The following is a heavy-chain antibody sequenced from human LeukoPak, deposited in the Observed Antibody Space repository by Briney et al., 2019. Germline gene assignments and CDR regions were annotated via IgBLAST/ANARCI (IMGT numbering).Heavy chain of an antibody. CDR2: IYSGGST. CDR3: ARDRAAVAVWGDWFDP. J-gene: IGHJ5*02. D-gene: IGHD6-19*01. Sequence: GGSLRLSCAASGFTVSSNYMSWVRQAPGKGLEWVSVIYSGGSTYYADSVKGRFTISRDNSKNTLYLQMNSLRAEDTAVYYCARDRAAVAVWGDWFDPWGQGTLVTVSS. CDR1: GFTVSSNY. V-gene: IGHV3-66*01.